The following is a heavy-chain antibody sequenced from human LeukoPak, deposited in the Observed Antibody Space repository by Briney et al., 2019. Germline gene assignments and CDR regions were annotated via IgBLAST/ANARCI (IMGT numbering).Heavy chain of an antibody. CDR1: GYTFTTYT. CDR2: MYAGNENT. J-gene: IGHJ4*02. Sequence: ASVKVSCKASGYTFTTYTMHWVRQAPGQGLEWMGWMYAGNENTKSSQKFQGRLTISWDTSASTAYMELSSLRSEDTAIYYCAREVAIWGQGTLVTVFS. CDR3: AREVAI. V-gene: IGHV1-3*01. D-gene: IGHD2-15*01.